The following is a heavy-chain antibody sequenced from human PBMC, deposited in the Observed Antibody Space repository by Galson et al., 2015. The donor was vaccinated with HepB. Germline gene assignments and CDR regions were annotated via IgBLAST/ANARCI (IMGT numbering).Heavy chain of an antibody. D-gene: IGHD2-21*01. CDR3: ARAFYCGGDCPDAFDI. CDR2: INPSGGST. CDR1: GYTFTSYH. J-gene: IGHJ3*02. Sequence: SVKVSCKASGYTFTSYHMHWVRQAPGQGLEWMGIINPSGGSTSYAQKFQGRVTMTRDTSTSTVYMELSSLRSEDTAVYYCARAFYCGGDCPDAFDIWGQGTMVTVSS. V-gene: IGHV1-46*03.